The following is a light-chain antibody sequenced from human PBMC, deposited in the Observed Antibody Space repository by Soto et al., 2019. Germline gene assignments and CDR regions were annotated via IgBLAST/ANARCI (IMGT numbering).Light chain of an antibody. CDR2: GAA. J-gene: IGKJ2*02. CDR1: QSVFSS. Sequence: EIVMTQSPATLSVSPGERATLSCRASQSVFSSLAWYQQKPGQAPRLLIYGAATRATGIPARFSGSGSGTEFTLTISSLQPDDFATYYCQQYKSHPSCTFGQGTKVDIK. CDR3: QQYKSHPSCT. V-gene: IGKV3-15*01.